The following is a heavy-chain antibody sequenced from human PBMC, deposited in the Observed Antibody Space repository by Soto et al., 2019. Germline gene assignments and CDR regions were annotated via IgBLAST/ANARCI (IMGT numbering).Heavy chain of an antibody. CDR2: VSPKNGNT. CDR3: AISANEVRGTITGGVTVDEDWFEP. D-gene: IGHD2-21*02. CDR1: GYIFSNFD. V-gene: IGHV1-8*01. J-gene: IGHJ5*02. Sequence: QVQLVQSGAVVTKPGASLKVSCQASGYIFSNFDINWVRQTTAQGLEWMGWVSPKNGNTAYAPKFQGRVTLTTDTATDTAYMELRSLRPDYTAVYFCAISANEVRGTITGGVTVDEDWFEPWGQGTPVT.